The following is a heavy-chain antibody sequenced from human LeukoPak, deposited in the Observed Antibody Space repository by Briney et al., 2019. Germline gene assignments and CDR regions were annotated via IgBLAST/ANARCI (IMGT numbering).Heavy chain of an antibody. CDR3: ARVKVRGVAGPFDY. D-gene: IGHD3-10*01. CDR1: GFTFSDYY. J-gene: IGHJ4*02. V-gene: IGHV3-11*04. Sequence: GGSLRLSCAASGFTFSDYYINWIRQAPGKGLEWVSYITNSGSGKYYADSVKGRFTISRDNAKNSLYLQMNSLRAEDTAVYYCARVKVRGVAGPFDYWGQGTLVTVSS. CDR2: ITNSGSGK.